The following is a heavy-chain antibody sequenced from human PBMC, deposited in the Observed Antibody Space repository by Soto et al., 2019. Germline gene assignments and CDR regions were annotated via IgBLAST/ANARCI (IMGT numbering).Heavy chain of an antibody. D-gene: IGHD6-19*01. CDR1: GFTFSSYS. V-gene: IGHV3-21*01. CDR2: ISSSSSYI. Sequence: GGSLRLSCAASGFTFSSYSMNWVRQAPGKGLEWVSSISSSSSYIYYADSVKGRFTISRDNAKNSLYLQMNSLRAEDTAVYYCARDAPLLGRIAVAGIWGQGTLVTVSS. J-gene: IGHJ4*02. CDR3: ARDAPLLGRIAVAGI.